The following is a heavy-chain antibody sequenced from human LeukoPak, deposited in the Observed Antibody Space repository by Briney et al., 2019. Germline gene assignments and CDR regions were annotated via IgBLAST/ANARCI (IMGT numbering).Heavy chain of an antibody. D-gene: IGHD5-24*01. CDR2: ISSSSSYI. V-gene: IGHV3-21*01. J-gene: IGHJ4*02. Sequence: GGSLRLSCEASGFTFSNYAMSWVRQAPGKGLEWVSSISSSSSYIYYADSVKGRFTISRDNAKNSLYLQMNSLRAEDTAVYYCARDRDTGLDYWGQGTLVTVSS. CDR3: ARDRDTGLDY. CDR1: GFTFSNYA.